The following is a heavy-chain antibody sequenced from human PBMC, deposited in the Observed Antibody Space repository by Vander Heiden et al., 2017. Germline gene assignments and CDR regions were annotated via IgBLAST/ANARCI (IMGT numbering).Heavy chain of an antibody. Sequence: QLVESGGGVVKPGRSVRLTCTASGSTFGAYAMSWFRQAPGKGLEWVGFIGSKAYGGTTEYAASVKGRFTISRDDSKSIAYLQMNSLKTEDTAVYYCSLKYYYDSSGFSHFDYWGQGTLVTVSS. CDR1: GSTFGAYA. V-gene: IGHV3-49*05. D-gene: IGHD3-22*01. CDR3: SLKYYYDSSGFSHFDY. CDR2: IGSKAYGGTT. J-gene: IGHJ4*02.